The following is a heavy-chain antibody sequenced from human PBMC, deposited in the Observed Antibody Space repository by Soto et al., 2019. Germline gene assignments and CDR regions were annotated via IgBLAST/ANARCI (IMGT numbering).Heavy chain of an antibody. D-gene: IGHD1-26*01. J-gene: IGHJ4*02. CDR1: GFTFSTHW. Sequence: GGSLRLSCTASGFTFSTHWMHWVRQAPGKGLVWVSRIYFDGITTNYADSVKGRLTVSRDNAKNTVYLHVNTLRDEDTAVYYCARGGAMGVDYWGQGTLVTVSS. V-gene: IGHV3-74*01. CDR3: ARGGAMGVDY. CDR2: IYFDGITT.